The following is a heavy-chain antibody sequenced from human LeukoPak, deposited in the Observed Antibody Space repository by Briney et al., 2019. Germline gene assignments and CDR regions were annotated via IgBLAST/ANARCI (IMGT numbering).Heavy chain of an antibody. Sequence: ASVKVSCKASGGTFSSYAISWVRQAPGQGLEWMGGIIPIFGTANYAQKFQGRVTITADESTSTAYMELSSLRSEDTAVYYCARGAVSLYYYYMDVWGKGTTVTISS. J-gene: IGHJ6*03. CDR1: GGTFSSYA. V-gene: IGHV1-69*13. CDR3: ARGAVSLYYYYMDV. CDR2: IIPIFGTA.